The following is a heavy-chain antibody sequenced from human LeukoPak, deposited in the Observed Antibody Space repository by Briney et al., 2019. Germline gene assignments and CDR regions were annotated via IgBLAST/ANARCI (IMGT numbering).Heavy chain of an antibody. D-gene: IGHD3-3*01. J-gene: IGHJ5*02. Sequence: SGTLSLTCTVSGGSISSYYWSWIRQPAGKGLEWIGRIHTSGSTNYNPSLKSRVTMSVDTSKNQFSLKLSSVTAADTAVYYCAREGVIFGVGEGFDPWGQGTLVTVSS. V-gene: IGHV4-4*07. CDR1: GGSISSYY. CDR3: AREGVIFGVGEGFDP. CDR2: IHTSGST.